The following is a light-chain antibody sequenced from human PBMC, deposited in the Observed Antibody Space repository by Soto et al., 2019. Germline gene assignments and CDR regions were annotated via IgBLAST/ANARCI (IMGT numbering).Light chain of an antibody. Sequence: DIQMTQSPSTLSASVGDRVTITCRASQSIATWLAWYQQKPGKAPNLLIYDASNLQSGVPSRFSGSGSGTEFTLTISILQPDDFATYYCQQYHTYWAFGQGTKVEIK. CDR3: QQYHTYWA. CDR2: DAS. V-gene: IGKV1-5*01. CDR1: QSIATW. J-gene: IGKJ1*01.